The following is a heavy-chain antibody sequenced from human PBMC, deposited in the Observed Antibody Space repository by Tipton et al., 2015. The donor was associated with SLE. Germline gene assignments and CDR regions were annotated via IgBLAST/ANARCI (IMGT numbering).Heavy chain of an antibody. D-gene: IGHD3-16*01. CDR2: INHSGST. CDR3: ARTPGIMRGENLPN. V-gene: IGHV4-34*01. J-gene: IGHJ1*01. Sequence: TLSLTCAVYGGSFNTYYWSWIRQPPGKGLAWIGEINHSGSTNYKPSLKSRVTISVDTYKKQISLRLTTVTAADTAVYYCARTPGIMRGENLPNWGEGTL. CDR1: GGSFNTYY.